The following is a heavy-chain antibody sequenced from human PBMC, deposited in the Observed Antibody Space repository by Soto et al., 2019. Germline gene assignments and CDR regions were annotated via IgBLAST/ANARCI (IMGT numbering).Heavy chain of an antibody. CDR2: ISGSDDST. D-gene: IGHD6-6*01. J-gene: IGHJ4*02. CDR3: AKRSSSSTFDY. CDR1: GFTFSSHA. V-gene: IGHV3-23*01. Sequence: EVQLLESGGGLVQPGESLRLSCAASGFTFSSHAMSWVRQAPGKGLEGVSVISGSDDSTYYADSVKGRFTISRDNSKNTLYLQMNSLRAEDTAVYYCAKRSSSSTFDYWGQGTLVTVSS.